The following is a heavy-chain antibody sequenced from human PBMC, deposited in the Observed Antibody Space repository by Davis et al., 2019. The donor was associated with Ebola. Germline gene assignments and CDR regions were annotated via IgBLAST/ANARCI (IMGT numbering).Heavy chain of an antibody. V-gene: IGHV4-59*08. CDR3: ARNTGGYSYGRFDY. CDR2: IYYSGST. J-gene: IGHJ4*02. D-gene: IGHD5-18*01. Sequence: MPSETLSLTCTASGGSISSYYWSWIRQPPGKGLEWIGYIYYSGSTNYNPSLKSRVTISVDTSKNQFSLKLSSVTAADTAVYYCARNTGGYSYGRFDYWGQGTLVTVSS. CDR1: GGSISSYY.